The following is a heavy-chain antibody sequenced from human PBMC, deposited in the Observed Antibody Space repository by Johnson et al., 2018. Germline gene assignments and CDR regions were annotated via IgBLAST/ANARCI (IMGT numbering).Heavy chain of an antibody. V-gene: IGHV3-11*01. J-gene: IGHJ3*02. Sequence: QVQLVQSGGGLVKPGGSLRLSCAASRFIFSGYYMTWIRQAPGKGLEWVSYISSSGDSTYYADSVKGRFTISRDNTKNSLYLQRDSLRAEDTAVYYCTRETRRTCDSWGQGTVVTVSS. CDR2: ISSSGDST. CDR1: RFIFSGYY. CDR3: TRETRRTCDS.